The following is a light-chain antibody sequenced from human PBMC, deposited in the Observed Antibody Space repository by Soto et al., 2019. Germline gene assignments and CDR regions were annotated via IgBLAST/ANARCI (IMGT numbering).Light chain of an antibody. V-gene: IGKV3-11*01. CDR1: QSVSSY. Sequence: EIVLTQSPATLSLSPGERATLSCRASQSVSSYLAWYHQKPGQAPRLLIYDASNRATGIPARFSGSVSGTDFTLTISSLEPEDFAVYYCQQRSNLPPITFGQGTRLEIK. CDR3: QQRSNLPPIT. J-gene: IGKJ5*01. CDR2: DAS.